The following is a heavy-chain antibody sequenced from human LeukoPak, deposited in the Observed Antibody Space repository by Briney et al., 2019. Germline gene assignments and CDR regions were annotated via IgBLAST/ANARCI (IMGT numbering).Heavy chain of an antibody. D-gene: IGHD2-2*01. CDR2: MNPNSGNT. J-gene: IGHJ6*02. Sequence: ASVKVSCKASGYTFTSYDINWVRQATGQGLEWMGWMNPNSGNTGYAQKFQGRVTMTRNTSISTAYMELSSLRSEDTAVYYCARGQVVPAAIRPYYYYGMDVWGQGTTVTVSS. CDR1: GYTFTSYD. CDR3: ARGQVVPAAIRPYYYYGMDV. V-gene: IGHV1-8*01.